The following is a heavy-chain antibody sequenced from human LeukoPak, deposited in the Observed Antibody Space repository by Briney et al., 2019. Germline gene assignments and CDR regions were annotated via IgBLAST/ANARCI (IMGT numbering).Heavy chain of an antibody. Sequence: SETLSLTCTVSGGSISSTTYYWGWIRQPPGKGLEWIGSLYYSGSTYYNPSLKSRVTISVDKSKNQFSLKLSSVTAADTAVYYCARYPMSLYGMDVWGQGTTVTVSS. CDR1: GGSISSTTYY. J-gene: IGHJ6*02. CDR2: LYYSGST. CDR3: ARYPMSLYGMDV. D-gene: IGHD3-22*01. V-gene: IGHV4-39*07.